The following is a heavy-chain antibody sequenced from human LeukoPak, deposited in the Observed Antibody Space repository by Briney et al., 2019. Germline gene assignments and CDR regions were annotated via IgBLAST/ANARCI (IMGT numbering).Heavy chain of an antibody. CDR3: ASTGGGKWEPRYYFDY. Sequence: SETLSLTCTVSGGSISSYYWSWIRQPPGKGLEWIGYIYYSGYTNYNPSLKSRVTISVDTSKNQCSLKLSSVTAADTAVYYCASTGGGKWEPRYYFDYWGQGTLVTVSS. CDR1: GGSISSYY. J-gene: IGHJ4*02. V-gene: IGHV4-59*01. CDR2: IYYSGYT. D-gene: IGHD1-26*01.